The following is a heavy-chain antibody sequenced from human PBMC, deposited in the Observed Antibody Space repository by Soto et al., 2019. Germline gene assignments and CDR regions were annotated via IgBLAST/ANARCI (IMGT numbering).Heavy chain of an antibody. D-gene: IGHD2-2*01. V-gene: IGHV1-18*01. CDR1: GYTFTNYG. CDR3: AREWNDCSTGMCYVSYYYHGMDV. CDR2: ISVYNGKT. Sequence: QVQLVQSGAEVKEPGASVRVSCETSGYTFTNYGISWLRQAPGQGLEWMGWISVYNGKTKYAQKFQGRVTMTTDTSTNTGYMELRILRSDDTAVYYCAREWNDCSTGMCYVSYYYHGMDVWGQGTTVTVSS. J-gene: IGHJ6*02.